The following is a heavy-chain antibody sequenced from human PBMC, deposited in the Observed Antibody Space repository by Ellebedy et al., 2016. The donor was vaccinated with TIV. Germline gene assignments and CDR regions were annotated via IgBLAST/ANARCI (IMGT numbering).Heavy chain of an antibody. V-gene: IGHV6-1*01. Sequence: SQTLSLTCAISGDSVSNNGVTWNWIRQSPSRGLEWLGRTYYRSKWYNAYAVSVKSRITINPDTSKNQLSLQLNSVTPEDTAVYYCARRSSRNVMDVWGQGTTVTVSS. CDR1: GDSVSNNGVT. CDR2: TYYRSKWYN. J-gene: IGHJ6*02. CDR3: ARRSSRNVMDV. D-gene: IGHD6-13*01.